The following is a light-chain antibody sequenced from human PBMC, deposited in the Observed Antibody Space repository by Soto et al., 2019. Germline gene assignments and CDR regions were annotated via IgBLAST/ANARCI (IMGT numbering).Light chain of an antibody. Sequence: EFVLTQSPRTLSLSPGERNTLSCRASQPVRNNYLAWYQQKPGQAPRLLIYSASRGATGFPARFSGGGSGTDFTLTISRLEPEDFAVYYCQQFSSYPLTFGGGTKVDI. CDR2: SAS. J-gene: IGKJ4*01. CDR1: QPVRNNY. CDR3: QQFSSYPLT. V-gene: IGKV3-20*01.